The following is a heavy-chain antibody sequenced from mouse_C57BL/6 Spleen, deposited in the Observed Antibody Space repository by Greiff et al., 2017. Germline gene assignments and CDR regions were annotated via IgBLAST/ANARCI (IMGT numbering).Heavy chain of an antibody. V-gene: IGHV5-6*01. CDR2: ISSGGRYT. CDR1: GFTFSSYG. D-gene: IGHD2-4*01. J-gene: IGHJ4*01. CDR3: ARDYDLYAMDY. Sequence: EVQLVESGGDLVKPGGSLKLSCAASGFTFSSYGMSWVRQTPDKRLEWVATISSGGRYTYYPDSVKGRFTISRDNAKNTLYLQMSSLTSEDTAMYYCARDYDLYAMDYWGQGTSVTVSS.